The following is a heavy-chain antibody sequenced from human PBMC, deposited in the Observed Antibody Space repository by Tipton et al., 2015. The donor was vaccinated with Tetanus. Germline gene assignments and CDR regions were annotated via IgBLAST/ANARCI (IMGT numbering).Heavy chain of an antibody. Sequence: SLRLSCAASGFTFDDYGMHWVRQVPGKGLEWVSGVSASGNTNYADSVDGRFTISRDNAKNTMYLQMNSLRAEDTATYYCAKLKSRGDSSAIEHWGQGTLVTVSS. V-gene: IGHV3-9*01. D-gene: IGHD2-21*02. J-gene: IGHJ4*02. CDR1: GFTFDDYG. CDR3: AKLKSRGDSSAIEH. CDR2: VSASGNT.